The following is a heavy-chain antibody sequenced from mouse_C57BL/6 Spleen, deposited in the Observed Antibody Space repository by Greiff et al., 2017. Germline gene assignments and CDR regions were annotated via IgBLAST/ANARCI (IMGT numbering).Heavy chain of an antibody. CDR3: ALTTAPFDY. Sequence: QVQLQQPGAELVEPGASVKLSCKASGYTFTSYWMQWVKQRPGQGLEWIGEIDPSDSYTNYNQKFKGKATLTVDTSSSTAYMQLSSLTSEDSAVYYCALTTAPFDYWGQGTTRTVSS. J-gene: IGHJ2*01. CDR2: IDPSDSYT. D-gene: IGHD1-2*01. V-gene: IGHV1-50*01. CDR1: GYTFTSYW.